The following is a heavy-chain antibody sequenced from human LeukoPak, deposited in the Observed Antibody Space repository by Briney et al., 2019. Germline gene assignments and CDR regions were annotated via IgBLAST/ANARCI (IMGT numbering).Heavy chain of an antibody. CDR2: ISANGAGT. CDR1: GFTFSSYA. V-gene: IGHV3-23*01. CDR3: AKGTDRTSGSYF. Sequence: GSLRLSCAASGFTFSSYAMNWVRQAPGKGLEWVSAISANGAGTYYADSVKGRFTLSRDNSKNTLYLQMNSLRAEDTAVYYCAKGTDRTSGSYFWGQGPLVTVSS. J-gene: IGHJ4*02. D-gene: IGHD2-15*01.